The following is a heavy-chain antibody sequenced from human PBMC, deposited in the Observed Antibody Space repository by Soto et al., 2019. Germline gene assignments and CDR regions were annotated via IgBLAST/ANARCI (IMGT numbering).Heavy chain of an antibody. D-gene: IGHD3-16*01. CDR1: GVSITNGGSS. J-gene: IGHJ5*02. CDR2: IYNSGST. Sequence: LSLTCSVSGVSITNGGSSWSWIRQSPGKGLEWIGYIYNSGSTFYNPSLRSRVTISIDTSKNRISLDLSSVTAADTAVYYCARVGDLRWSDPWGQGTLVTVSS. CDR3: ARVGDLRWSDP. V-gene: IGHV4-30-2*06.